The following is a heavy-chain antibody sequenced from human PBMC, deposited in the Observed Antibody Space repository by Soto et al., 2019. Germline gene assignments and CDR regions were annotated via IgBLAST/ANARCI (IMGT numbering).Heavy chain of an antibody. J-gene: IGHJ5*02. CDR3: ARCAYSGSLNWFDP. D-gene: IGHD1-26*01. CDR1: GYSFTNYW. CDR2: IYPGDSDT. V-gene: IGHV5-51*01. Sequence: GESLKISCKGSGYSFTNYWIGWVRQMPGKGLEWMGIIYPGDSDTRYSPSFQGQVTISADKSITTAYLQWSSLKASDTAIYCCARCAYSGSLNWFDPWGQGTLVTVS.